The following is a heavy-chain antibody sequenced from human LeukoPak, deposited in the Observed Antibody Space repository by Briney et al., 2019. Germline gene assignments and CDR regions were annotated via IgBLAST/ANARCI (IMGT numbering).Heavy chain of an antibody. Sequence: GGSLRLSCAASGFTFSSYSMNWVRQAPGKGLEWVSYISSSSSTIYYADSVRGRFTISRDNAKNSLYLQMNSLRDEDTAVYYCARDLTAYYDFWSGYFPRIDAFDIWGQGTMVTVSS. CDR2: ISSSSSTI. V-gene: IGHV3-48*02. J-gene: IGHJ3*02. CDR1: GFTFSSYS. CDR3: ARDLTAYYDFWSGYFPRIDAFDI. D-gene: IGHD3-3*01.